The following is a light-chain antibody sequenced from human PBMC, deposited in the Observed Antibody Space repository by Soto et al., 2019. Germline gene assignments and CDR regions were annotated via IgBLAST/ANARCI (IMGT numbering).Light chain of an antibody. V-gene: IGKV1-39*01. Sequence: DIQMTQSPSSLSASVGDRVTITCRASQSISSXLNWYQQKPGKAPKLLIYAASSLQSGVPSRFSGSGSGTDFTLTISSLQPEDFATYYCQQSYSTPWTFGQGTKVEIK. CDR2: AAS. CDR3: QQSYSTPWT. CDR1: QSISSX. J-gene: IGKJ1*01.